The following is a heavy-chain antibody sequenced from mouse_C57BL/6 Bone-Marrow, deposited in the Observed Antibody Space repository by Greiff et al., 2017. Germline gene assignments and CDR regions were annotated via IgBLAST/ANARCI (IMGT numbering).Heavy chain of an antibody. D-gene: IGHD2-5*01. Sequence: QVQLKESGPGLVQPSQSLSITCTVSGFSLTSYGVHWVRQSPGKGLEWLGVIWRGGSTDYNAAFMSRLSITTDNSKSQVFFKMNELQAYNTAIYYCAIYSNYEGYCDVWGTGTTVTVSS. J-gene: IGHJ1*03. CDR2: IWRGGST. CDR1: GFSLTSYG. V-gene: IGHV2-5*01. CDR3: AIYSNYEGYCDV.